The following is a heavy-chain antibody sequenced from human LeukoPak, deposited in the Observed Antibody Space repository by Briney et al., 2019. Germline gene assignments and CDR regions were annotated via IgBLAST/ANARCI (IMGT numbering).Heavy chain of an antibody. J-gene: IGHJ5*02. Sequence: SETLSLTCTVSGGSISSYYWSWIRQPAGKGLEWIGRIYTSGSTNYSPSLKSRVTMSVDTSKNQFSLKLSSVTAADTAVYYCARDLVDVPQYNWFDPWGQGTLVTVSS. D-gene: IGHD6-19*01. CDR1: GGSISSYY. CDR2: IYTSGST. CDR3: ARDLVDVPQYNWFDP. V-gene: IGHV4-4*07.